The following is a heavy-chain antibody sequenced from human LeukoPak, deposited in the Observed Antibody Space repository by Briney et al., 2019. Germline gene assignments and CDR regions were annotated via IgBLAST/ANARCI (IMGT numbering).Heavy chain of an antibody. CDR1: GGSVSSPIFY. Sequence: SETLSLTCSVSGGSVSSPIFYWHWIPHHPGKGLEWIGYIYYTGDTFYNPSLKSRVTMSLDTSDNQFSLKMSSVTAADTAMYYCARVRGVCSGRSCYEIDSWGQGALVTVSS. V-gene: IGHV4-31*03. J-gene: IGHJ4*02. CDR3: ARVRGVCSGRSCYEIDS. D-gene: IGHD2-15*01. CDR2: IYYTGDT.